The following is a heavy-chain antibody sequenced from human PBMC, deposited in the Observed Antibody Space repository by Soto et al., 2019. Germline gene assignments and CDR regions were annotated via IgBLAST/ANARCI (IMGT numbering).Heavy chain of an antibody. J-gene: IGHJ5*02. CDR1: GGSISSSSYY. V-gene: IGHV4-39*01. CDR2: IYYSGST. D-gene: IGHD3-22*01. Sequence: QLQLQESGPGLVKPSETLSLTCTVSGGSISSSSYYWGWIRQPPGKGLEWIGSIYYSGSTYYNPSLKSRVTISVDTSKNQFSLKLSSVTAADTAVYYCARLSTYYYDSSGYLWGQGTLVTVSS. CDR3: ARLSTYYYDSSGYL.